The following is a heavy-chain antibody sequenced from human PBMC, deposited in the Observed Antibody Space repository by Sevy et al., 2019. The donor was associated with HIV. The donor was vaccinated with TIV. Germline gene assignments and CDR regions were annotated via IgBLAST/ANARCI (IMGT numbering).Heavy chain of an antibody. V-gene: IGHV7-4-1*02. D-gene: IGHD2-2*01. CDR3: ARFLSTSYYYYYAMDV. Sequence: ASVKVSCKASGYTFTSYGINWVRQAPGQGLEWMGWINTNTGNPTYVQGFTGRFVFSLDTYVSTAYLQISSLKAEDTAVYYCARFLSTSYYYYYAMDVWGQGTTVTVSS. CDR1: GYTFTSYG. CDR2: INTNTGNP. J-gene: IGHJ6*02.